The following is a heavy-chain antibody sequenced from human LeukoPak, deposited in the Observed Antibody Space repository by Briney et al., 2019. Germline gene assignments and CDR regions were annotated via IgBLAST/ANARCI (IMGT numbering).Heavy chain of an antibody. Sequence: PGGSLRLSCAASGFTFSDHYMDWVRQAPGKGLEWVGRTRKKTNSYTTEYAASVKGRFTISRDDSKNSLYLQMNSLKAEDTAVYYCARGGYSYPNWFDPWGQGTLVTVSS. J-gene: IGHJ5*02. CDR2: TRKKTNSYTT. CDR3: ARGGYSYPNWFDP. V-gene: IGHV3-72*01. D-gene: IGHD5-18*01. CDR1: GFTFSDHY.